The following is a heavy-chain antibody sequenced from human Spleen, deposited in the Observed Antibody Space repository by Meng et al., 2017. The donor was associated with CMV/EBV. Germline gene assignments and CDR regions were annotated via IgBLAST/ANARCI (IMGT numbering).Heavy chain of an antibody. CDR1: VSRASAA. CDR3: ARSLPPGWYANLFDP. Sequence: VSRASAAWHWIKQSPSRGLGWLGRTCYRSKWYNDYAVSVKSRITINPDTSKNQFSLQLNSVTPEDPAVYYCARSLPPGWYANLFDPWGQGTLVTVSS. V-gene: IGHV6-1*01. D-gene: IGHD6-19*01. J-gene: IGHJ5*02. CDR2: TCYRSKWYN.